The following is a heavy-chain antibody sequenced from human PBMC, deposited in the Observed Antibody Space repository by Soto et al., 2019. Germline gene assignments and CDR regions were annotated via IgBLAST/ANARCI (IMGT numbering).Heavy chain of an antibody. Sequence: GASVKVSCKASGYTFTSYGISWVRQAPGQGLEWMGWISAYNGNTNYAQKLQGRVTMTTGTSTSTAYMELRSLRSDDTDVYYCARENSGYYFDFWGRETLVNVSS. CDR2: ISAYNGNT. CDR1: GYTFTSYG. D-gene: IGHD3-22*01. V-gene: IGHV1-18*01. J-gene: IGHJ4*02. CDR3: ARENSGYYFDF.